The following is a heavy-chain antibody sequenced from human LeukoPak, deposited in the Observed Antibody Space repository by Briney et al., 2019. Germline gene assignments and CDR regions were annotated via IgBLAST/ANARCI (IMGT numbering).Heavy chain of an antibody. Sequence: PSETLSLTCTVSGGSISSYYWSWMRQPPGKGLEWIGYIYYSGSTNYNPSLKSRVTISVDTSKNQFSLKLSSVTAADTAVYYCARERNGRGWFDPWGQGTLVTVSS. J-gene: IGHJ5*02. CDR2: IYYSGST. V-gene: IGHV4-59*01. CDR1: GGSISSYY. CDR3: ARERNGRGWFDP. D-gene: IGHD1-14*01.